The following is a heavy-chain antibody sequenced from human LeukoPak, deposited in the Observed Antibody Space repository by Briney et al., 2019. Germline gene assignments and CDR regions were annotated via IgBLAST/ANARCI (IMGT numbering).Heavy chain of an antibody. J-gene: IGHJ4*02. CDR2: XXTSNSYI. Sequence: GGSLRLSCAASGFTFDNAWMSWVRQAPGXXXXXXXXXXTSNSYIFHAGSMKGRFTISRDNAKNSLFLQMNSLRAEDTAVYYCATGGVGATSPLFIDYWGQGTLVTVSS. D-gene: IGHD1-26*01. CDR1: GFTFDNAW. CDR3: ATGGVGATSPLFIDY. V-gene: IGHV3-21*01.